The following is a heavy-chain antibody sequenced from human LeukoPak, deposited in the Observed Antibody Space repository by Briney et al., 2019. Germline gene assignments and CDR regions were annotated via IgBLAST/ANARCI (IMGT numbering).Heavy chain of an antibody. D-gene: IGHD3-9*01. J-gene: IGHJ4*02. Sequence: SETLSLTCTVSGYSISSGYYWGWIRQPPGKGLEWIGSIYHSGSTYYNPSLKSRVTISVDTSKNQFSLKLSSVTAADTAVYYCARGGILTGCYYFDYWGQGTLVTVSS. V-gene: IGHV4-38-2*02. CDR2: IYHSGST. CDR1: GYSISSGYY. CDR3: ARGGILTGCYYFDY.